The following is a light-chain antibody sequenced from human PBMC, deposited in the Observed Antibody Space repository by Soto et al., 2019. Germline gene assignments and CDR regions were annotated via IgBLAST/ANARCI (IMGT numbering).Light chain of an antibody. CDR2: DAS. CDR1: QSISNH. V-gene: IGKV1-39*01. CDR3: QQRYITLYS. Sequence: DIQMTQSPSSLSASVGDRVTITCRASQSISNHLNWYQQKPGKAPKLLINDASSLQSGVPSRFSGSGYGTDFTLTITSLQPEDFATYHCQQRYITLYSFGQGTSLEIK. J-gene: IGKJ2*03.